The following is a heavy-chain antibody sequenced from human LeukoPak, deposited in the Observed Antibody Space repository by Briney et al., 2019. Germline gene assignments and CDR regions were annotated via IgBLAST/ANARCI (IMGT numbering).Heavy chain of an antibody. CDR3: ARVVRTTVTHDAFDI. D-gene: IGHD4-17*01. J-gene: IGHJ3*02. Sequence: GGSLRLSCAASGFTVSSNYMSWVRQAPGKGLEWVSVIYSGGSTHYADSVKGRFTISRDNSKNTLYLQMNSLRAEDTAVYYCARVVRTTVTHDAFDIWGQGTMVTVSS. CDR2: IYSGGST. V-gene: IGHV3-53*01. CDR1: GFTVSSNY.